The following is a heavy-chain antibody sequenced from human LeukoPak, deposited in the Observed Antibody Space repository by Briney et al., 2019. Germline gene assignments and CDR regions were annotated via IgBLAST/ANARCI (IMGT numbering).Heavy chain of an antibody. D-gene: IGHD3-22*01. V-gene: IGHV1-69*05. J-gene: IGHJ6*03. CDR3: ASMIVVAGYYYYYMDV. CDR2: IIPIFGTA. CDR1: GGTFSSYA. Sequence: SVKVSCKASGGTFSSYAISWVRQAPGQGLEWMGGIIPIFGTANYAQKFQGRVTITTDESMSTAYMELSSLRSEDTAVYYCASMIVVAGYYYYYMDVWGKGTTVTVSS.